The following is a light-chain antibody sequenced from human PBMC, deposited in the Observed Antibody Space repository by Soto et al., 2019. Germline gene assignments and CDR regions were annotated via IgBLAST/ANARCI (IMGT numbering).Light chain of an antibody. CDR1: SSDVGLYNL. Sequence: QSALTQPASVAGSPGQSITISCTGTSSDVGLYNLVSWYQQHPGKAPKFMIYEVNKRSSGISFRFSGSKSVNTASLTISGLQAEDEADYYCCSYAASGSLLFGGGTKLTVL. CDR3: CSYAASGSLL. CDR2: EVN. V-gene: IGLV2-23*02. J-gene: IGLJ2*01.